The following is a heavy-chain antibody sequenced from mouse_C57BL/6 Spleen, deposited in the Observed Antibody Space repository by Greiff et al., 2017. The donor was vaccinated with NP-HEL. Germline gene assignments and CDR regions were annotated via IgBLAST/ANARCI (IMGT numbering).Heavy chain of an antibody. V-gene: IGHV1-82*01. J-gene: IGHJ4*01. D-gene: IGHD1-1*01. Sequence: VQLQQSGPELVKPGASVKISCKASGYAFSSSWMNWVKQRPGKGLEWIGRIYPGDGDTNYNGKFKGKATLTADKSSSTAYMQLSSLPSEDSAVYFCANRYYGSSSYYAMDYWGQGTSVTVSS. CDR2: IYPGDGDT. CDR3: ANRYYGSSSYYAMDY. CDR1: GYAFSSSW.